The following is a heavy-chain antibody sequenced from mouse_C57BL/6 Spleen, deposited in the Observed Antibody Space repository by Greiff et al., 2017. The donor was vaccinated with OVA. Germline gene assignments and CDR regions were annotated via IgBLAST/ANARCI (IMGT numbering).Heavy chain of an antibody. D-gene: IGHD2-10*02. CDR3: ARHARGYGNYIDY. CDR2: ISSGGSYT. CDR1: GFTFSSYG. Sequence: EVKLVESGGDLVKPGGSLKLSCAASGFTFSSYGMSWVRQTPDKRLEWVATISSGGSYTYYPDSVKGRFTISRDNAKNTLYLQMSSLKSEDTAMYYCARHARGYGNYIDYWGQGTTLTVSS. J-gene: IGHJ2*01. V-gene: IGHV5-6*01.